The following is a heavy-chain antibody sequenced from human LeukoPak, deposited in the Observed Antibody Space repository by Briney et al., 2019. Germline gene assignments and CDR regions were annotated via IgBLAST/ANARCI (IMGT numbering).Heavy chain of an antibody. J-gene: IGHJ4*02. CDR2: INYSGST. V-gene: IGHV4-39*01. Sequence: SETLSLTCSVSGDSISSSPEYWGWIRQPPGKGLEYIGGINYSGSTYYNPSLKGRVTISVDTSKNQFSLKVTSMTAADSAVYYCARQPPWDYYDSSGLFDYWGQGTLVTVSS. D-gene: IGHD3-22*01. CDR1: GDSISSSPEY. CDR3: ARQPPWDYYDSSGLFDY.